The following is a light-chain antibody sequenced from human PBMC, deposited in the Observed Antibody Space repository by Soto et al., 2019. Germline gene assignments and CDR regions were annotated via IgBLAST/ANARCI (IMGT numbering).Light chain of an antibody. J-gene: IGLJ3*02. CDR1: SSDVGDYNY. V-gene: IGLV2-14*03. CDR3: SSYATSSTLEWV. CDR2: DVS. Sequence: QSALTQPASVSGSPGQSITISCTGASSDVGDYNYVSWYQHHPGKAPKLVIYDVSSRPSGVSGRFSGSKSGNPASLTISGLQAEDEADDYCSSYATSSTLEWVFGGGTKVTVL.